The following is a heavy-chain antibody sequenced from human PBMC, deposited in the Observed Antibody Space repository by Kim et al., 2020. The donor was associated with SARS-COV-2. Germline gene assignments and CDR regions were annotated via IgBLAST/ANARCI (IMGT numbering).Heavy chain of an antibody. Sequence: GGSLRLSCEVSGLTFTNYWMSWVRQAPGKGPEWVANINEHGSAKYYVDSVKGRFTISRDNSKNSHYLQMNSLRVEDTAVYYCARGGLWGRGTLVTVSS. V-gene: IGHV3-7*03. CDR1: GLTFTNYW. J-gene: IGHJ2*01. CDR2: INEHGSAK. CDR3: ARGGL.